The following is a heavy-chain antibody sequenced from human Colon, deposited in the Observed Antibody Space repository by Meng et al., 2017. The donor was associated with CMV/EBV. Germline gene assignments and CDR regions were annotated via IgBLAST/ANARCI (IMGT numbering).Heavy chain of an antibody. J-gene: IGHJ6*02. D-gene: IGHD2-21*02. V-gene: IGHV3-73*01. Sequence: GESLKISCAASGFTFSGSAMHWVRQASGKGLEWVGRIRSKANSYATAYAASVKGRFTISRDNSRNTLYLQMGSLRPEDAGVYYCARDCRRWDYYHAMDVWGRGTTVTVSS. CDR3: ARDCRRWDYYHAMDV. CDR2: IRSKANSYAT. CDR1: GFTFSGSA.